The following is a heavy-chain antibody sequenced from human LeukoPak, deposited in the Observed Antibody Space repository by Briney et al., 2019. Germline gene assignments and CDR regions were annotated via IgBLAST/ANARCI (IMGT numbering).Heavy chain of an antibody. CDR3: ARGAPGSYCSGGSCPYFDY. CDR1: GGTFSSYA. D-gene: IGHD2-15*01. Sequence: VASVKVSCKASGGTFSSYAISWVRQAPGQGLEWMGWMNPNSGNTGYAQKFQGRVTMTRNTSISTAYMELSSLGSEDTAVYYCARGAPGSYCSGGSCPYFDYWGQGALVAVSS. CDR2: MNPNSGNT. J-gene: IGHJ4*02. V-gene: IGHV1-8*02.